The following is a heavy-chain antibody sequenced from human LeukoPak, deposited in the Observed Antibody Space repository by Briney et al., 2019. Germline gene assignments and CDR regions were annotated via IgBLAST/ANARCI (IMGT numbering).Heavy chain of an antibody. D-gene: IGHD6-13*01. CDR2: INHSGST. CDR3: ARETTSSWYDLYYYYGMDV. CDR1: GGSFSGYY. Sequence: PSETLSLTCAVYGGSFSGYYRSWIRQPPGKGLEWIWEINHSGSTNYNPSLKSRVTISVDTSKNPFSLKLSSVTAADTAVYYCARETTSSWYDLYYYYGMDVWGQGTTVTVSS. V-gene: IGHV4-34*01. J-gene: IGHJ6*02.